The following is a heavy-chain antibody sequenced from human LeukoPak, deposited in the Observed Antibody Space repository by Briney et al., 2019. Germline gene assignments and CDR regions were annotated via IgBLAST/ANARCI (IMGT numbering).Heavy chain of an antibody. CDR3: ARRGRNSSGWQDYL. CDR1: GGSISSYY. J-gene: IGHJ4*02. V-gene: IGHV4-59*01. D-gene: IGHD6-25*01. CDR2: IYHTGST. Sequence: SETLSLTCTVSGGSISSYYWSWIRQPPGKGLEWIANIYHTGSTNYNPSLSSRVTISIDTAKNQFSLKLTSATAADTAVYYCARRGRNSSGWQDYLWGQGTLVTVSS.